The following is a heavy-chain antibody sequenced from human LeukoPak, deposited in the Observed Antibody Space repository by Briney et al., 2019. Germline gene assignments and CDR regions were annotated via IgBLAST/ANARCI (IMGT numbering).Heavy chain of an antibody. Sequence: ASVKVSCKASGYTFTSYYMHWVRQAPGQGLEWMGIINPSGGSTSYAQKFQGRVTMTRDTSTSTVYMELSSLRSEDTAVYYCALGVGYSYGCAARDFDYWGQGTLVTVSS. CDR2: INPSGGST. V-gene: IGHV1-46*01. CDR1: GYTFTSYY. D-gene: IGHD5-18*01. J-gene: IGHJ4*02. CDR3: ALGVGYSYGCAARDFDY.